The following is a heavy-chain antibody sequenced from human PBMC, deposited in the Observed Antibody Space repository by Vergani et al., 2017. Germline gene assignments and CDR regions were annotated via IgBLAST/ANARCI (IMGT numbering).Heavy chain of an antibody. Sequence: VEAGGGLVQPGGSLRLSFTASGFPFQAFAFHLVRQVSGRGLEWVSGIDRNYGVKNGNSFEGRFSISRDNAKKAVFLQMNNLRHEDTALYFCVKDNDYDADGQVDLWGGGSMVTVSS. J-gene: IGHJ2*01. CDR2: IDRNYGVK. D-gene: IGHD3-16*01. V-gene: IGHV3-9*01. CDR3: VKDNDYDADGQVDL. CDR1: GFPFQAFA.